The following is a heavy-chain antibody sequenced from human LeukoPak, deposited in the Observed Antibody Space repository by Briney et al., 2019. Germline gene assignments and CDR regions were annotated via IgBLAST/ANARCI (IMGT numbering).Heavy chain of an antibody. D-gene: IGHD1-26*01. Sequence: GGSLRLSCAASAFTFSTYSMNWVRQAPGKGLEWVSSISTGSNYIYYADSVKGRFTISRDNAKNSLYLQMNSLRAEDTAVYYGARVVYSGSYYSDYWGQGTLVTVSS. J-gene: IGHJ4*02. CDR3: ARVVYSGSYYSDY. V-gene: IGHV3-21*06. CDR1: AFTFSTYS. CDR2: ISTGSNYI.